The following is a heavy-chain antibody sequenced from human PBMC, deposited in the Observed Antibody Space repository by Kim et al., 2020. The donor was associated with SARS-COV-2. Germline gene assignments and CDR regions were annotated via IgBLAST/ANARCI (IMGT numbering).Heavy chain of an antibody. Sequence: GGSLRLSCAASGFTFSSYGMHWVRQAPGKGLEWVAVIWYDGSNKYYADSVKGRFTISRDNSKNTLYLQMNSLRAEDTAVYYCARDLMGSMGGTFGVVIPYYYYGMDVWGQGTTVTVSS. J-gene: IGHJ6*02. V-gene: IGHV3-33*01. CDR2: IWYDGSNK. D-gene: IGHD3-3*01. CDR3: ARDLMGSMGGTFGVVIPYYYYGMDV. CDR1: GFTFSSYG.